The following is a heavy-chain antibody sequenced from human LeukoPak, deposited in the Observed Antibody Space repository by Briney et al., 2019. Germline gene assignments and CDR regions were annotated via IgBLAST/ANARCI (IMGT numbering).Heavy chain of an antibody. CDR1: GGSFSGYY. V-gene: IGHV4-34*01. D-gene: IGHD2-8*01. CDR2: INHSGST. Sequence: SETLSLTCAVYGGSFSGYYWSWIRQPPGKGLERIGEINHSGSTNYNPSLKSRVTISVDTSKNQFSLKLSSVTAADTAVYYCARSMLHYYYYGMDVWGQGTTVTVSS. J-gene: IGHJ6*02. CDR3: ARSMLHYYYYGMDV.